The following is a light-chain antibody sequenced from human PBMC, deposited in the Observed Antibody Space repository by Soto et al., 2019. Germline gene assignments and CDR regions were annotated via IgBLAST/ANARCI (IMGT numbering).Light chain of an antibody. CDR1: QRISSN. V-gene: IGKV3-15*01. CDR2: GAS. CDR3: QQYENWPG. J-gene: IGKJ4*01. Sequence: EIVMTQSPVTLSVSPGERATLSCRASQRISSNLAWYQQKPGQAPRLLIYGASTRATGIPARFSGSGSGTEFTLTISGLQSEDFAVYYCQQYENWPGFGGGTKVDIK.